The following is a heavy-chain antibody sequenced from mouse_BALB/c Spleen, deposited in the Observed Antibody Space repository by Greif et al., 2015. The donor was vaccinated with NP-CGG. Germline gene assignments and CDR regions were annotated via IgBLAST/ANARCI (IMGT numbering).Heavy chain of an antibody. D-gene: IGHD2-14*01. V-gene: IGHV1-69*01. Sequence: QVQLQQPGAELVMPGASVKMSCKASGYTFTDYWMHWVKQRPGQGLEWIGAIDTSDSYTSYNQKFKGKATLTVDESSSTAYMQLSSLTSEGSAVYYCARRDRYDVPYAMDYWGQGTTVTVSS. CDR3: ARRDRYDVPYAMDY. CDR1: GYTFTDYW. CDR2: IDTSDSYT. J-gene: IGHJ4*01.